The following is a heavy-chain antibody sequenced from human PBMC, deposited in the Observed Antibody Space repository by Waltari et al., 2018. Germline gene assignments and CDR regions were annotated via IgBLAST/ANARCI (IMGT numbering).Heavy chain of an antibody. D-gene: IGHD2-15*01. CDR1: GFTFISYS. J-gene: IGHJ3*02. Sequence: EVQLVESGGGLVKPGGSLRLSCAASGFTFISYSMNWVRQAPGKGLEWVSSISSSSSYIYYADSVKGRFTISRDNAKNSLYLQMNSLRAEDTAVYYCARDKYCSGGSCSYAFDIWGQGTMVTVSS. CDR2: ISSSSSYI. CDR3: ARDKYCSGGSCSYAFDI. V-gene: IGHV3-21*01.